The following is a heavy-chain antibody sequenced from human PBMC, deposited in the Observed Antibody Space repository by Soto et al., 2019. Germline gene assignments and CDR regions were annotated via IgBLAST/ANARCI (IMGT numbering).Heavy chain of an antibody. Sequence: QLQLQESGSGLVKPSQTLSLTCAVSGGSLSRGGYSCNWFRQPPGKGLEWIGYIYHSGSTFYNPSLKSRVTISVDRSRNHFSLKLSSVTAADTAVYYCARGMTTLTTFDYWGQGTLVTVSS. CDR1: GGSLSRGGYS. V-gene: IGHV4-30-2*01. CDR2: IYHSGST. D-gene: IGHD4-17*01. CDR3: ARGMTTLTTFDY. J-gene: IGHJ4*02.